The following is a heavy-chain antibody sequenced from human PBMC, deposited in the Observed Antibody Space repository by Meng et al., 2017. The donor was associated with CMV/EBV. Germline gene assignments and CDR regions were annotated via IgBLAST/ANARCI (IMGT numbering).Heavy chain of an antibody. Sequence: SVKVSCKASGGTFSSYTISWVRQAPGQGLEWMGGIIPILGIANYAQKFQGRVTITADKSTSTAYMELSSLRAEDTAVYYCARVECKGYCSSTAGSDYAFDIWGQGTMVTVSS. V-gene: IGHV1-69*10. J-gene: IGHJ3*02. CDR2: IIPILGIA. D-gene: IGHD2-2*01. CDR1: GGTFSSYT. CDR3: ARVECKGYCSSTAGSDYAFDI.